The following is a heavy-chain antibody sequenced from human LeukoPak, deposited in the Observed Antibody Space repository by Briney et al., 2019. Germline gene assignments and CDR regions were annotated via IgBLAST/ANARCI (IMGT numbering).Heavy chain of an antibody. Sequence: PGGSLRLSCAASGFTFSSYGMHWVRQAPGKGLELVAVIWYDGSNKYSADSVKGRFTISRDNSKNTLYLQMNSLRAEDTAVYYCAKGWRGDYAPVYFDYWGQGTLVTVSS. J-gene: IGHJ4*02. V-gene: IGHV3-33*06. D-gene: IGHD4-17*01. CDR2: IWYDGSNK. CDR3: AKGWRGDYAPVYFDY. CDR1: GFTFSSYG.